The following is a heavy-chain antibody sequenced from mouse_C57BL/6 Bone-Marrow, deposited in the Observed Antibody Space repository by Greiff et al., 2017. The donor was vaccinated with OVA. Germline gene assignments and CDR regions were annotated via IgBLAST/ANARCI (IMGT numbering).Heavy chain of an antibody. CDR2: IHPNSGST. V-gene: IGHV1-64*01. CDR3: ARSCYYSGPFAY. Sequence: VQLQQPGAELVKPGASVKLSCKASGYTFTSYWMHWVKQRPGQGLEWIGMIHPNSGSTNYNEKFKSKATLTVDKSSSTAYMQLSSLTSEDSAVXYCARSCYYSGPFAYWGQGTLVTVSA. D-gene: IGHD1-1*01. J-gene: IGHJ3*01. CDR1: GYTFTSYW.